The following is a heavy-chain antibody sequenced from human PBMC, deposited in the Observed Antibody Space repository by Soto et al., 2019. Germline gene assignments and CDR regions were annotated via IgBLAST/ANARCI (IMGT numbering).Heavy chain of an antibody. CDR2: IWYDGSNK. V-gene: IGHV3-33*01. CDR3: ARDSGSFAFDY. Sequence: VGSLRLSCAASGFTFSSYGMHWVRQAPGKGLEWVAVIWYDGSNKYYADSVKGRFTISRDNSKNTLYLQMNSLRAEDTAVYYCARDSGSFAFDYWGQGTLVTVSS. CDR1: GFTFSSYG. D-gene: IGHD1-26*01. J-gene: IGHJ4*02.